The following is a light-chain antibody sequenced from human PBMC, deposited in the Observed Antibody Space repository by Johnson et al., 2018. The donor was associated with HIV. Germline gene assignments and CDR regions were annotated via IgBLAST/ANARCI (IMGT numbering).Light chain of an antibody. CDR2: ENN. V-gene: IGLV1-51*02. CDR1: SSNVGSSF. CDR3: GTWDTSLSARGV. Sequence: QAVLTQPPSVSAAPGQTVTISCSGSSSNVGSSFVSWYRQVPGTAPKLLIYENNKRPSGIPDRFSGSKSGTSATLGITGLQTGDEADYYCGTWDTSLSARGVFGTGTKVTVL. J-gene: IGLJ1*01.